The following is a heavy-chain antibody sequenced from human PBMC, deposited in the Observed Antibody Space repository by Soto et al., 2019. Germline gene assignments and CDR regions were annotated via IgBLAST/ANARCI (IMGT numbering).Heavy chain of an antibody. CDR2: VYYSGST. V-gene: IGHV4-31*03. CDR3: ARDRWLVPKFRGFDT. D-gene: IGHD6-19*01. Sequence: TRYLTFTVLAASVTTYGCYWTCIRQNPGKGLEWVGDVYYSGSTAYNPSLKSRLTMSVDTSDNQFSLKLSSLTAADTAVYYCARDRWLVPKFRGFDTSGQATMVT. J-gene: IGHJ3*02. CDR1: AASVTTYGCY.